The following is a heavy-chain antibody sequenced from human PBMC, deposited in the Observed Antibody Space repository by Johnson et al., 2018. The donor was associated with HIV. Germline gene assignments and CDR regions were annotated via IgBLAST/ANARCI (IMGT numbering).Heavy chain of an antibody. J-gene: IGHJ3*02. V-gene: IGHV3-66*01. CDR2: FYSDSNK. Sequence: IQLVESGGGLVQPGGSLRLSCAASGFTVSNKYMSWVRQAPGKGPEWVSVFYSDSNKYSSDSVKGRFTISRDNSRNTLYLQMNSLRAEDTAVYYCARGYGGTAFSPYLAFDIWGQGTMVTVSS. CDR1: GFTVSNKY. D-gene: IGHD4-23*01. CDR3: ARGYGGTAFSPYLAFDI.